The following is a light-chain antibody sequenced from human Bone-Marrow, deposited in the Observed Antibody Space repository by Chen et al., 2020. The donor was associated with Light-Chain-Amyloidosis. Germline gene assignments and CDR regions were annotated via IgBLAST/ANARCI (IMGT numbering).Light chain of an antibody. CDR1: SSDVGGDNH. J-gene: IGLJ1*01. Sequence: QSALTQPASVSGSPGRSITISCTGTSSDVGGDNHVSWNQQHPDKAPKLMIYEVTNRPSWVPDRFSGSKSDNTASLTISGLQTEDEADYFCSSYTITNTLVFGSGTRVTVL. CDR3: SSYTITNTLV. V-gene: IGLV2-14*01. CDR2: EVT.